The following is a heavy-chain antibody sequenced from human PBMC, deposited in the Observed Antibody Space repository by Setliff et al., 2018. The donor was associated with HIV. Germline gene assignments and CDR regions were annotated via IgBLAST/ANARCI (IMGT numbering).Heavy chain of an antibody. CDR1: GHTFTSYD. CDR2: MNPNSGNT. J-gene: IGHJ6*02. D-gene: IGHD6-13*01. V-gene: IGHV1-8*01. Sequence: AASVKVSCKASGHTFTSYDINWVRQATGRGLEWMGWMNPNSGNTGYAQKFQGRVTMTRNTSISTAYMELSSLRSEDSAVYYCASSWSRVPYYGLDVWGQGTTVTVSS. CDR3: ASSWSRVPYYGLDV.